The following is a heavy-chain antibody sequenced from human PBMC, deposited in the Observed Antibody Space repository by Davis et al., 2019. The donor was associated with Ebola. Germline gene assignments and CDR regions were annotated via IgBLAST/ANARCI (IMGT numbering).Heavy chain of an antibody. Sequence: GESLKISCAASGFTFSSYSMNWVRQAPGKGLEWVSSISSSSSYIYYADSVKGRFTISRDNSKNTLSLQMNSLRAEDTAVYYCARGRITMIVADAFDIWGQGTMVTVSS. J-gene: IGHJ3*02. CDR1: GFTFSSYS. D-gene: IGHD3-22*01. CDR2: ISSSSSYI. CDR3: ARGRITMIVADAFDI. V-gene: IGHV3-21*01.